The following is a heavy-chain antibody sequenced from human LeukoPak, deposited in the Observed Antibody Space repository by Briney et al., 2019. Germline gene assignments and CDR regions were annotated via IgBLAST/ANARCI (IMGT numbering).Heavy chain of an antibody. CDR3: ARDEGDQAAAGNDY. CDR2: ISAYNGNT. Sequence: ASVKVSCKASGYTFTSYGISWVRQAPGQGLEWMGWISAYNGNTNYAQKLQGRVTMTADTSTSTAYMELRSLRSDDTAVYYCARDEGDQAAAGNDYWGQGTLVTVSS. D-gene: IGHD6-13*01. V-gene: IGHV1-18*01. J-gene: IGHJ4*02. CDR1: GYTFTSYG.